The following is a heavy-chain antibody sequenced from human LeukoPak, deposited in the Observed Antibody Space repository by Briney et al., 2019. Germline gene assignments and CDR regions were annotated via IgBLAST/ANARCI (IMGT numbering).Heavy chain of an antibody. CDR1: GGTFSSYA. V-gene: IGHV1-3*01. CDR2: ISAGNGNT. D-gene: IGHD1-26*01. Sequence: ASVKVSFKASGGTFSSYAISWVRQAPGQRLEWMGWISAGNGNTKYSQNFQGRVSFISNTSATTAFMELSSLRSEDAAVYYCARDSGSGNNDYWGQGTLVTVSS. CDR3: ARDSGSGNNDY. J-gene: IGHJ4*02.